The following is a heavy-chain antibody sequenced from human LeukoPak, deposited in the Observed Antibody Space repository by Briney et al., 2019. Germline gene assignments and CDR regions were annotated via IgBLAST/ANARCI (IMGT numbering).Heavy chain of an antibody. V-gene: IGHV1-69-2*01. CDR3: ARVKSSWFGELQG. CDR2: VDPEDGET. Sequence: GATVKISCKASGYTFTDYYMHWVQQAPGKGLEWMGRVDPEDGETIYAEKFQGRVTITADTSSDTAYMELSSLRSEDTAVYYCARVKSSWFGELQGWGQGTLVTVSS. D-gene: IGHD3-10*01. CDR1: GYTFTDYY. J-gene: IGHJ4*02.